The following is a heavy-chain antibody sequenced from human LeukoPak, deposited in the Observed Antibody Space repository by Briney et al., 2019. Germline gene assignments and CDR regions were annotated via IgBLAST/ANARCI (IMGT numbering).Heavy chain of an antibody. CDR1: GGSISSHY. J-gene: IGHJ6*03. V-gene: IGHV4-59*11. D-gene: IGHD6-25*01. CDR3: ARSERRAQKDTYYNHYYYMDV. CDR2: IYFSGYT. Sequence: PSETLSLTCVVSGGSISSHYWSWIRQPPGKGLEWIGYIYFSGYTNYHPSLKSRGSISVDTSNNQFSLRLSSVTAADTAVYYCARSERRAQKDTYYNHYYYMDVWGKGTTVTVSS.